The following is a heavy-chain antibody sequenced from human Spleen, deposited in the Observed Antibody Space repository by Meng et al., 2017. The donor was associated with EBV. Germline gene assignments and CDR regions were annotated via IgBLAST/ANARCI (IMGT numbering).Heavy chain of an antibody. J-gene: IGHJ4*02. Sequence: QERLVQSGAEVRRPGSSVKVPCKASGGSFRSDAVSWVRQAPGQGLEWMGGLIPMSGAPHYPQKFQARVTIIADESTSTHYMELSSLRSEDTAVYYCASESGRGFTPDYWGQGTLVTVSS. V-gene: IGHV1-69*01. CDR1: GGSFRSDA. D-gene: IGHD3-10*01. CDR2: LIPMSGAP. CDR3: ASESGRGFTPDY.